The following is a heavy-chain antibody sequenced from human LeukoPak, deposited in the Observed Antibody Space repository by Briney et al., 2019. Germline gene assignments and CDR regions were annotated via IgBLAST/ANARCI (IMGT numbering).Heavy chain of an antibody. D-gene: IGHD5-18*01. CDR3: ARRATTERGHSYGLDY. V-gene: IGHV3-20*04. J-gene: IGHJ4*01. CDR2: INWNGGST. CDR1: GYTFDDYG. Sequence: GGSLRLSCAASGYTFDDYGMSWVRQAPGKGLEWVSGINWNGGSTGYADSVKGRFTISRDNTKNSLYLQMNSLRAEDTAVYYRARRATTERGHSYGLDYWGQGTLVTVSS.